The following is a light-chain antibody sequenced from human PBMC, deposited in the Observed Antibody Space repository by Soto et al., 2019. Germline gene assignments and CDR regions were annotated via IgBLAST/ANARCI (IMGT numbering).Light chain of an antibody. CDR3: QSYDSSLSGSVV. Sequence: QPVLTQPPSVSGAPGQRVTISCTGSSSNIGAGYDVHWYQQLPGTAPKLLIYGNSNRPSGVPDRFSGSKSGTSASLAITVLQAEDEADYYCQSYDSSLSGSVVFGGGTKLTVL. CDR2: GNS. V-gene: IGLV1-40*01. J-gene: IGLJ2*01. CDR1: SSNIGAGYD.